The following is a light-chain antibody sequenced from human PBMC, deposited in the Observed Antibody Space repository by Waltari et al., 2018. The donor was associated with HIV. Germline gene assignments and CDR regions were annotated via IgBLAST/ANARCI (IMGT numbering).Light chain of an antibody. J-gene: IGLJ3*02. CDR1: SSDVGGYNY. CDR2: EVS. Sequence: QSALTQPASVSGSPGQSITISCTGTSSDVGGYNYVSWYQQHPGKAPKLMIYEVSSRPSGVSNRFSDSKSGNTASLTISGLQAEDEADYYCSSYTSSSTWVFGGGTKLTVL. V-gene: IGLV2-14*01. CDR3: SSYTSSSTWV.